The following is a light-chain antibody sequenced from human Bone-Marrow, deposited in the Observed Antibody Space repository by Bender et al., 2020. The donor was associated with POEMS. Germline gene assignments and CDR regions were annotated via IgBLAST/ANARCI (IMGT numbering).Light chain of an antibody. V-gene: IGLV1-40*01. Sequence: QSVLTQPPSVSGAPGQTVTISCTGISSNTGSRYGIHWYQHLPGTAPKLLIYLNDRRPSGVPDRFSGYMSGNTVFLTISGLQADDEADYFCSSYSARTNSVMFGGGTKLTVL. CDR2: LND. J-gene: IGLJ3*02. CDR1: SSNTGSRYG. CDR3: SSYSARTNSVM.